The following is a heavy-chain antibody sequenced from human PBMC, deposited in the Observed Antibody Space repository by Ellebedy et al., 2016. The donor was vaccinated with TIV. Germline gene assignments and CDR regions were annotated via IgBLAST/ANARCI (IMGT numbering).Heavy chain of an antibody. CDR2: IKQDGSEK. V-gene: IGHV3-7*03. J-gene: IGHJ4*02. CDR1: GFTFSNYW. CDR3: ARLTMTTVEEIDH. Sequence: PGGSLRLSCAASGFTFSNYWMSWVRQAPGKGLEWVANIKQDGSEKYYVESVKGRFTISRDNAKNSLYLQMNSLRAEDTAMYYCARLTMTTVEEIDHWGQGTLVTVSS. D-gene: IGHD4-23*01.